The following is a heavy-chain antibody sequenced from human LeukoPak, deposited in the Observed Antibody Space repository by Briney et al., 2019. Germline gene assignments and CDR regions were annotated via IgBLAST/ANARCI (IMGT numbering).Heavy chain of an antibody. D-gene: IGHD5-12*01. CDR1: GGSITSSTYY. CDR2: IYYSGTT. CDR3: VRQNLLVATSNPTFDY. V-gene: IGHV4-39*01. J-gene: IGHJ4*02. Sequence: SETLSLTCTVSGGSITSSTYYWGWIRQPPGKGLEWIGSIYYSGTTYYNPSLKSRVTISVDTSKNQFSLKVSSVSAADTAVYYCVRQNLLVATSNPTFDYWGQGTLVTVSS.